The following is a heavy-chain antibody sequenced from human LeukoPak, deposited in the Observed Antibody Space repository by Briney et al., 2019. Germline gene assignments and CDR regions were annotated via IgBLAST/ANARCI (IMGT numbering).Heavy chain of an antibody. J-gene: IGHJ4*02. CDR3: AKDISSGRPAARPVYFDY. D-gene: IGHD2-2*01. V-gene: IGHV3-43*01. CDR2: FSWDGGST. Sequence: GGSLRLSCAASGFTFDDYTMHWVRQAPGKGLEWVSLFSWDGGSTYYADSVKGRFTISRDNSKNSLYLQMNSLRTEDTALYYCAKDISSGRPAARPVYFDYWGQGTLVTVSS. CDR1: GFTFDDYT.